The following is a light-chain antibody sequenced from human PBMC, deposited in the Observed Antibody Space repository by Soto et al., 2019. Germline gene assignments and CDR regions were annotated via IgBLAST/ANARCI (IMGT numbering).Light chain of an antibody. CDR3: SEYAVSNLDV. CDR1: SSDIGGDNY. J-gene: IGLJ1*01. V-gene: IGLV2-8*01. CDR2: EVS. Sequence: QSALTQPPSASGSPGQSVTISCTGTSSDIGGDNYVSWYQQHPGKAPKFMIYEVSKRPSGVPDRFSGSKSGNTASLTVSGLQDEDDADYYCSEYAVSNLDVFGTGTKLTVL.